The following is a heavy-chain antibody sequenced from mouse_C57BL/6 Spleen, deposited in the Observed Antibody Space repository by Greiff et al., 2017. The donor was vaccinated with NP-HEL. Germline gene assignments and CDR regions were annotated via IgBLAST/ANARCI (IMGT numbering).Heavy chain of an antibody. D-gene: IGHD1-1*01. CDR1: GYTFTSYW. CDR2: IDPSDSYT. V-gene: IGHV1-69*01. J-gene: IGHJ2*01. Sequence: QVQLKQPGAELVMPGASVKLSCKASGYTFTSYWMHWVKQRPGQGLEWIGEIDPSDSYTNYNQKFKGKSTLTVDKSSSTAYMQLSSLTSEDSAVYYCARSDYGSSYSDYWGQGTTLTVSS. CDR3: ARSDYGSSYSDY.